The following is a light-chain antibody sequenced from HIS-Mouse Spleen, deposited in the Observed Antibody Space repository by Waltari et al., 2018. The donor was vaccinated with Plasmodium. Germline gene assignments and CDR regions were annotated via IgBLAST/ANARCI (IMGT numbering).Light chain of an antibody. CDR1: SSDVGGYNY. CDR3: SSYAGSNNLV. Sequence: QSALTQPPSASGSPGQSVTISCTGTSSDVGGYNYVSWYQQHPGKAPKLMIYEVSKRPAGAPDRCSGSKSGNTASLTVSGLQAEDEADYYCSSYAGSNNLVVGGGTKLTVL. V-gene: IGLV2-8*01. CDR2: EVS. J-gene: IGLJ2*01.